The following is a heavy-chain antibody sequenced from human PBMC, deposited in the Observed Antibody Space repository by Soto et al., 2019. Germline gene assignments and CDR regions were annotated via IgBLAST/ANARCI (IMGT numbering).Heavy chain of an antibody. J-gene: IGHJ4*02. CDR3: ARVTTIFGVAYAGPFDS. CDR2: TNPGSGNT. D-gene: IGHD3-3*01. CDR1: GYTFTNYA. V-gene: IGHV1-3*01. Sequence: GASVKVSCKASGYTFTNYAIHWVRQAPGQTLEWMGWTNPGSGNTKSSQTFQDRVTITRDTSASTVYMDLSSLRSEDTAVYYCARVTTIFGVAYAGPFDSWGQGTLVTVSS.